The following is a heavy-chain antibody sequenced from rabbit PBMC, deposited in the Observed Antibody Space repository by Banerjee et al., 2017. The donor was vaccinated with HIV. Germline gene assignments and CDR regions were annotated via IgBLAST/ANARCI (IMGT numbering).Heavy chain of an antibody. V-gene: IGHV1S40*01. D-gene: IGHD6-1*01. CDR2: IYTGSGSA. CDR1: GFTISSSYY. J-gene: IGHJ4*01. CDR3: ARGDGSYGYVGL. Sequence: QSLEESGGGLVQPEGSLALTCKASGFTISSSYYMCWVRQAPGKGLEWIGCIYTGSGSAYYASWAKGRFTISKTSSTTVTLQMTSLTAADTATYFCARGDGSYGYVGLWGQGTLVTVS.